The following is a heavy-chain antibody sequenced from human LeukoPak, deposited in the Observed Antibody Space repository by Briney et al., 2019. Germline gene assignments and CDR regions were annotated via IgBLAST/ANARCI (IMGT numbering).Heavy chain of an antibody. CDR2: IYYSGST. V-gene: IGHV4-59*12. CDR3: ARTAMDTHYFDY. Sequence: SETLSLTCTVSGGSISSYYWSWIRQPPGKGLEWIGYIYYSGSTNYNPSLKSRVTISVDTSKNQFSLKLSSVTAADTAVYYCARTAMDTHYFDYWGQGTLVTVSS. D-gene: IGHD5-18*01. CDR1: GGSISSYY. J-gene: IGHJ4*02.